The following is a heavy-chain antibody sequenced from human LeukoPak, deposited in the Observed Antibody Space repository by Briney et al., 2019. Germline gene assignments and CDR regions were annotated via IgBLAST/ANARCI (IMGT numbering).Heavy chain of an antibody. CDR3: ARRRGRYSGDAFDI. D-gene: IGHD1-26*01. V-gene: IGHV5-51*01. CDR1: GYRVKSYW. CDR2: IYPGDSDT. Sequence: GESLETSCKGSGYRVKSYWIGWVRQMPGKGLEWMGLIYPGDSDTRYRPSFQGQVTISADKSMSTAYLQWSSLKASDTAMYYCARRRGRYSGDAFDIWGQGTMVTVSS. J-gene: IGHJ3*02.